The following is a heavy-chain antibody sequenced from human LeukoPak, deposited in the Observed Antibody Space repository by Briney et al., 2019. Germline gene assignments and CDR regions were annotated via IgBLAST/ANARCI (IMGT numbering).Heavy chain of an antibody. Sequence: GAPLKISSKGSGSRFTSYWIGWVRQMPGKGLEWMGIIYPGDSDTRYSPHFQGQVTISADKSISTAYRQWSSLKASDTAMYYCARSLIRYFDWSSSGWFDPWGQGTLVTVSS. J-gene: IGHJ5*02. V-gene: IGHV5-51*01. CDR3: ARSLIRYFDWSSSGWFDP. D-gene: IGHD3-9*01. CDR2: IYPGDSDT. CDR1: GSRFTSYW.